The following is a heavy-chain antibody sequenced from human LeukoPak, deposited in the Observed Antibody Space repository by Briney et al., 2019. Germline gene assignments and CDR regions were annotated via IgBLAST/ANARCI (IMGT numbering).Heavy chain of an antibody. V-gene: IGHV3-7*05. CDR1: GFNFNNYW. CDR3: ARGMTVAANWFDP. Sequence: PGGSLRLSCVATGFNFNNYWMNSVRQAPGKGLEWVANIKQDGGAKYYVDSVKGRFTISRDNAKSSLYLQMNSLRAEDTAMYYCARGMTVAANWFDPWGQGTLVTVSS. J-gene: IGHJ5*02. D-gene: IGHD6-19*01. CDR2: IKQDGGAK.